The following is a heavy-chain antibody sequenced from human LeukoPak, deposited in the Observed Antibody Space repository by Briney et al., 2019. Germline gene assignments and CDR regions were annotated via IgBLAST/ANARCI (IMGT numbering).Heavy chain of an antibody. D-gene: IGHD2-2*01. CDR1: GFTFSSYS. CDR2: ISNSSSPM. CDR3: ARASARYCSSTSCSDFDY. V-gene: IGHV3-48*02. Sequence: GGSLRLSCAASGFTFSSYSMNWVRQAPGKGLEWVSYISNSSSPMYYADSVKGRFTISRDNAKNSLFLQMNSLRDEDTAVYYCARASARYCSSTSCSDFDYWGLGTLVTVSS. J-gene: IGHJ4*02.